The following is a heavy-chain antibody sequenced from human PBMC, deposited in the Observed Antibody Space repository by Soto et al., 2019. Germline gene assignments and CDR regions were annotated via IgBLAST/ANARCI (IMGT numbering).Heavy chain of an antibody. CDR1: GFTFSSYA. CDR2: ISYDGSNK. CDR3: ARDVWFPAPNYFDY. Sequence: GGSLRLSCAASGFTFSSYAMHWVRQAPGKGLEWVAVISYDGSNKYYADSVKGRFTISRDNSKNTLYLQMNSLRAEDTAVYYCARDVWFPAPNYFDYWGQGTLVTVSS. D-gene: IGHD3-10*01. V-gene: IGHV3-30-3*01. J-gene: IGHJ4*02.